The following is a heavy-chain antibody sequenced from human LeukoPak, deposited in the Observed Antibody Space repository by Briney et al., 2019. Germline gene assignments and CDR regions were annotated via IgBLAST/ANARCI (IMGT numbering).Heavy chain of an antibody. CDR2: VNLQGST. D-gene: IGHD6-13*01. J-gene: IGHJ4*02. V-gene: IGHV4-4*02. CDR1: GGSITSTNY. CDR3: ARGSGFSSSWYNRLDH. Sequence: PSGTLSLTCGVSGGSITSTNYWTWVRQPPGKGLEWIGEVNLQGSTNYNPSLMGRVAISVDMSENHISLQLTSVTAADTAVYYCARGSGFSSSWYNRLDHWGQGSLVTVSS.